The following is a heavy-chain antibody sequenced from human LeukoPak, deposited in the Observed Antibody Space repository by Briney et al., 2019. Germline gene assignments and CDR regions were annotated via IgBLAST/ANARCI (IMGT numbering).Heavy chain of an antibody. D-gene: IGHD4-11*01. CDR2: INHSGST. CDR3: ARSEINDYSRF. CDR1: GGSFSGYY. Sequence: TSETLSLTCAVYGGSFSGYYWSWIRQPPGKGLEWIGEINHSGSTNYNPSLKRRVTMSMDPSKNQFSVKMRAVTAADTAVYYCARSEINDYSRFWGQGILVTVSS. V-gene: IGHV4-34*01. J-gene: IGHJ4*02.